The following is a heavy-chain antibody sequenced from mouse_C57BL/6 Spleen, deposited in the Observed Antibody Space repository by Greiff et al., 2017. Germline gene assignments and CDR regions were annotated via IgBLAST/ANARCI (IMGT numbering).Heavy chain of an antibody. D-gene: IGHD1-1*02. V-gene: IGHV1-82*01. CDR1: GYAFSSSW. Sequence: VKLMESGPELVKPGASVKISCKASGYAFSSSWMNWVKQRPGKGLEWIGRIYPGDGDTNYNGKFKGKATLTADKSSSTAYMQLSSLTSEDSAVYFCARGVYGYAMDYWGQGTSVTVSS. CDR2: IYPGDGDT. J-gene: IGHJ4*01. CDR3: ARGVYGYAMDY.